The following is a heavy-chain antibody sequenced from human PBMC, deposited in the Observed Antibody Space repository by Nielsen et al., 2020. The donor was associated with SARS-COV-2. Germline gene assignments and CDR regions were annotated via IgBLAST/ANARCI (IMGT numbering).Heavy chain of an antibody. Sequence: GESLKISCAASGFTFSSYAMSLVRQAPGKGVEWVSDSSGSGGSTYYADSVKGQFTISRDNSKNTLYLQMNSLRAEATAVYYCAKDLVYYYGSGSYFDYWGQGTLVTVSS. V-gene: IGHV3-23*01. CDR1: GFTFSSYA. D-gene: IGHD3-10*01. CDR2: SSGSGGST. CDR3: AKDLVYYYGSGSYFDY. J-gene: IGHJ4*02.